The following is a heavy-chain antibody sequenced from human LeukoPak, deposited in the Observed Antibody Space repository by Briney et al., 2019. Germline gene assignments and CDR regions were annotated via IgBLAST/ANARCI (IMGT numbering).Heavy chain of an antibody. Sequence: GRSLRLSCAASGFTFNDYAMHWVRQAPGKGLEWVSGISWNSCRIGYADSVKGRFTISRDNAKNSLYLQMNSLRAEDTALYYCAKDTGPYDSSGYYYVRYFDYWGQGTLVSVSS. CDR3: AKDTGPYDSSGYYYVRYFDY. CDR2: ISWNSCRI. J-gene: IGHJ4*02. D-gene: IGHD3-22*01. V-gene: IGHV3-9*01. CDR1: GFTFNDYA.